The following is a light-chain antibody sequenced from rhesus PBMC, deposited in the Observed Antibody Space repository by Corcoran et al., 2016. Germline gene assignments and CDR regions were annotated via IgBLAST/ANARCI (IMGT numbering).Light chain of an antibody. CDR3: QQGYNTPLT. CDR2: ASS. Sequence: DIQMTQSPSSLYASVGDKVTITCRASQGISSWLAWYQQHPGNAPKLLIYASSSLQSGVPSRFSGRGSGTDYTLTISSLQPEDFATYYCQQGYNTPLTFGGGTKVEIK. V-gene: IGKV1-18*01. J-gene: IGKJ4*01. CDR1: QGISSW.